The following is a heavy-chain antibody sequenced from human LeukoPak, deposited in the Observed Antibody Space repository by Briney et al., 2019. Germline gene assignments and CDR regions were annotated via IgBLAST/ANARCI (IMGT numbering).Heavy chain of an antibody. V-gene: IGHV3-74*01. D-gene: IGHD1-14*01. CDR3: ARGGTTPRSWYFDL. Sequence: GTSLRLYCAASGFTFSSYWMHWVRQAPGKGLAWVSRINRDGTSTSYADSVKGRFTISRDNAKNTLSLQMDSLRAEDTAVYYCARGGTTPRSWYFDLWGRGTLVTVS. CDR1: GFTFSSYW. CDR2: INRDGTST. J-gene: IGHJ2*01.